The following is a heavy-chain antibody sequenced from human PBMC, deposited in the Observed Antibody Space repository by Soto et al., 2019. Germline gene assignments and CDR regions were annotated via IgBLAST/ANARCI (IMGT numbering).Heavy chain of an antibody. CDR3: ARVTQHLVEGGLDH. V-gene: IGHV5-51*01. D-gene: IGHD3-16*01. J-gene: IGHJ4*02. Sequence: GESLKISCKSSGYSFTNYWIGWVRQMPGKGLEWMGIIYPGDSDTRYSPSFQGQVTISADKSISTAYLQWSSLKASDTAIYYCARVTQHLVEGGLDHWGQGTLVTVSS. CDR1: GYSFTNYW. CDR2: IYPGDSDT.